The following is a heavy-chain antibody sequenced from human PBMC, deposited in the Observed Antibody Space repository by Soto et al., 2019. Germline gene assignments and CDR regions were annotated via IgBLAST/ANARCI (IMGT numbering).Heavy chain of an antibody. V-gene: IGHV3-66*01. CDR3: ARDRDSPSASY. D-gene: IGHD2-15*01. Sequence: GGSLRLSCAASGFTFSSYAMSWVRQAPGKGLEWVSVIYSGGSTYYADSVKGRFTISRDNSKNTLYLQMNSLRAEDTAVYYCARDRDSPSASYWGQGTLVTVSS. CDR1: GFTFSSYA. CDR2: IYSGGST. J-gene: IGHJ4*02.